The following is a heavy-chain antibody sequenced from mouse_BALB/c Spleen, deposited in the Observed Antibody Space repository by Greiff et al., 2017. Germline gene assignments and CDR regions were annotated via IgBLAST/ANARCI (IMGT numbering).Heavy chain of an antibody. V-gene: IGHV2-9*02. CDR1: GFSLTSYG. J-gene: IGHJ3*01. CDR2: IWAGGST. CDR3: ARDGGEGFAY. Sequence: VKLMESGPGLVAPSQSLSITCTVSGFSLTSYGVHWVRQPPGKGLEWLGVIWAGGSTNYNSALMSRLSISKDNSKSQVFLKMNSLQTDDTAMYYWARDGGEGFAYWGQGTLVTVSA.